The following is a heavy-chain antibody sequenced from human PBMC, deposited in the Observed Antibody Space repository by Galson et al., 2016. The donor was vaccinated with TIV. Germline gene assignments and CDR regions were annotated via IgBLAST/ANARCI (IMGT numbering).Heavy chain of an antibody. D-gene: IGHD1-20*01. CDR2: ISYDGSN. V-gene: IGHV3-30-3*01. Sequence: LRLSCAASGFTSNSYAMNWVRQAPGKGLEWVAVISYDGSNNADSVKGRFTISRDKSKNTLYLQMNSLRGEDTAVYYCARTLTSYYFDYWGQGTLVTVSS. J-gene: IGHJ4*02. CDR3: ARTLTSYYFDY. CDR1: GFTSNSYA.